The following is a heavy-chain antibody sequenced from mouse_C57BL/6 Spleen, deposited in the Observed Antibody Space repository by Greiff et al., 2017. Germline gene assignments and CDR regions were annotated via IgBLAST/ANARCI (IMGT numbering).Heavy chain of an antibody. CDR3: AREDDYVGFDY. CDR1: GYSFTGYY. V-gene: IGHV1-42*01. J-gene: IGHJ2*01. CDR2: INPSTGGT. Sequence: EVQLQQSGPELVKPGASVKISCKASGYSFTGYYMNWVKQSPEKSLEWIGEINPSTGGTTYNQKFKAKATLTVDKSSSTAYMQLKSLTSEDSAVYYCAREDDYVGFDYWGQGTTLTVSS. D-gene: IGHD2-4*01.